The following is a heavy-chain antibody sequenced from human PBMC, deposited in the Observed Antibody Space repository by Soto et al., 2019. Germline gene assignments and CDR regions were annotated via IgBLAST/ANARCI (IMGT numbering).Heavy chain of an antibody. CDR2: MNEDGGTT. V-gene: IGHV3-74*02. J-gene: IGHJ6*02. Sequence: EVQLVESGGGLVRPGGSLRLSCAASGFTFSSYWMHWVRQAPGKGLVWVSRMNEDGGTTDYADSVKGRFTIDRDNAKNTLYLQMNSLRGEDTAVYYCASDLSGRADVWGQGTTVTVSS. D-gene: IGHD3-10*01. CDR3: ASDLSGRADV. CDR1: GFTFSSYW.